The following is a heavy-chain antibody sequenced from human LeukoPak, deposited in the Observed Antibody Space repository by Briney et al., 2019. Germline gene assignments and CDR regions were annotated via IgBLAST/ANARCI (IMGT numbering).Heavy chain of an antibody. CDR3: ARTGSTGGY. Sequence: PSETLSLTCTVSGGSVSGGNYYCSWIRQSPGKGLEWIGYIHYSGSTVYNPSLKSRVTMSIDTSKNQFSLNLSSVTAADTAVYHCARTGSTGGYWGQGTLVTASS. CDR2: IHYSGST. D-gene: IGHD1-1*01. CDR1: GGSVSGGNYY. J-gene: IGHJ4*02. V-gene: IGHV4-61*01.